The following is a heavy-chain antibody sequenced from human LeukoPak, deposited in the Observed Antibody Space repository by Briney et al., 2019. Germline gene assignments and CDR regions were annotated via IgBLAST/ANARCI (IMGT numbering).Heavy chain of an antibody. CDR2: ISSSGDII. CDR1: EFTFTDYY. V-gene: IGHV3-11*01. Sequence: GGSLRLSCAVSEFTFTDYYMSWVRQAPGKGLEWISYISSSGDIIFNADSVKGRFTISRDNAKKLLYLQMNSLRVEDTAVYYCARVAGAYDDGDFEYLDYWGQGTLVTVSS. D-gene: IGHD4-17*01. CDR3: ARVAGAYDDGDFEYLDY. J-gene: IGHJ4*02.